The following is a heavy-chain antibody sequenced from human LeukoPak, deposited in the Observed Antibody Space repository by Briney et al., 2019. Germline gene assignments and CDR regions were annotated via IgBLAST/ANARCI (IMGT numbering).Heavy chain of an antibody. V-gene: IGHV4-31*03. J-gene: IGHJ5*02. Sequence: SETLSLTCTVSGGSISSGGYYWSWIRQHPGKGLEWIGYIYYSGSTYYNPSLKSRATISVDTSKNQFSLKLSCVTAADTAVYYCARSRVYDILTGYLHNWFDPWGQGTLVTVSS. CDR1: GGSISSGGYY. CDR2: IYYSGST. CDR3: ARSRVYDILTGYLHNWFDP. D-gene: IGHD3-9*01.